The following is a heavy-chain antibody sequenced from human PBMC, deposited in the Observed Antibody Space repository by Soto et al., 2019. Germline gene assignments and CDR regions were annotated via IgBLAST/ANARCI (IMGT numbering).Heavy chain of an antibody. CDR1: GFTFDDYA. J-gene: IGHJ4*02. CDR2: ISWNSDTI. V-gene: IGHV3-9*01. CDR3: AKDPYGISSPSPHYFHH. Sequence: EVQLVESGGGLVQPGRSLRLSCAASGFTFDDYAMHWVRQAPGKGLEWVSGISWNSDTIGYADSVKGRFTISRDNAKNSLYLQMNSLRAEDTALYYCAKDPYGISSPSPHYFHHWGQGTLVTVSS. D-gene: IGHD6-6*01.